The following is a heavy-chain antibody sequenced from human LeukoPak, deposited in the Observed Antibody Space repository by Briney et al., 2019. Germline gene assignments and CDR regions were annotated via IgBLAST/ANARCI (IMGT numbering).Heavy chain of an antibody. CDR3: ARGRVGYSGD. V-gene: IGHV4-34*01. Sequence: SGTLSLTCAVYGGSFSGYYWSWIRQPPGKGLEWIGEINHSGSTNYNPSLKSRVTISVDTSKNQFSLKLSSVTAADTAVYYCARGRVGYSGDWGQGTLVTVSS. J-gene: IGHJ4*02. CDR1: GGSFSGYY. D-gene: IGHD5-24*01. CDR2: INHSGST.